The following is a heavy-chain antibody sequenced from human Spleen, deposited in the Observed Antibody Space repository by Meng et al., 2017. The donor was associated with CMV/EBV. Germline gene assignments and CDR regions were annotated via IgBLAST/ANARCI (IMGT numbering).Heavy chain of an antibody. D-gene: IGHD1-7*01. CDR3: ASEELELGTS. CDR1: GYTFTNHN. J-gene: IGHJ5*02. Sequence: SVKVSCKASGYTFTNHNIHWVRQAPGQGLEWVGRIIPIFGATNYAPKFQGRATLSTDESTNTLYMELSSLRSQDTAVYYCASEELELGTSWGQGTLVTVSS. V-gene: IGHV1-69*05. CDR2: IIPIFGAT.